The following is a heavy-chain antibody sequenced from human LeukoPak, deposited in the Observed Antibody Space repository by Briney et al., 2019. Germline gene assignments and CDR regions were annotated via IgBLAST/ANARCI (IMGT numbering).Heavy chain of an antibody. CDR2: MYYSGTT. V-gene: IGHV4-39*01. CDR1: GGPISSGSYY. Sequence: SETLSLTCTVSGGPISSGSYYWGWIRQPPGKGLEWIASMYYSGTTFYSPSLKSRVTISVDTSRNQLSLKLGSVTAADTAVYYCARHPPRDGSAFDYWGQGTLVTVSP. J-gene: IGHJ4*02. CDR3: ARHPPRDGSAFDY.